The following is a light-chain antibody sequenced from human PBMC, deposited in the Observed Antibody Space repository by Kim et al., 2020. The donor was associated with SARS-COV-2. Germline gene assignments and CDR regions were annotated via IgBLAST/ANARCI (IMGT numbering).Light chain of an antibody. CDR3: QQYSSSPAT. J-gene: IGKJ1*01. V-gene: IGKV3-20*01. CDR2: GAS. CDR1: QNVSSNY. Sequence: YTGKSAPLTCRASQNVSSNYLASYQQKPGQAPRLLIYGASSRATGIPDRFSGSGSGTDFTLTITRLEPEDFAVYYCQQYSSSPATFGQGTKVEVK.